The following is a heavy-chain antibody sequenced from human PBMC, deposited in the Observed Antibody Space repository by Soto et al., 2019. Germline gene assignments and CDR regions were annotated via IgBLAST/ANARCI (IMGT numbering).Heavy chain of an antibody. Sequence: PGGSLRLSCAVSGLTVSRTQMSWVRQAPGKGLEWVSGFRSGGDDGTTYYADSVKGRFTISRDNSKNTLFLQMNSLRAEDTAIYYCAKKVNSGPGSQYFDYWGQGTLVTVSS. CDR1: GLTVSRTQ. J-gene: IGHJ4*02. CDR2: FRSGGDDGTT. V-gene: IGHV3-53*01. CDR3: AKKVNSGPGSQYFDY. D-gene: IGHD3-10*01.